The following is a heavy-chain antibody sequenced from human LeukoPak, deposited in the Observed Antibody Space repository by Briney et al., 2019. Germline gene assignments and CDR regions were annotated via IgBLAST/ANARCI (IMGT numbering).Heavy chain of an antibody. Sequence: ASVKVSCKASGYTFTGYSMHWVRQAPGRGLEWMGRINPKSGGRNYAQKFQGRVTMTRDTSISTVYMELNRLTSDDTAVYYCARDLYGTMIRGEIGYWGQGTLVTVSS. CDR2: INPKSGGR. D-gene: IGHD3-10*01. CDR3: ARDLYGTMIRGEIGY. V-gene: IGHV1-2*06. CDR1: GYTFTGYS. J-gene: IGHJ4*02.